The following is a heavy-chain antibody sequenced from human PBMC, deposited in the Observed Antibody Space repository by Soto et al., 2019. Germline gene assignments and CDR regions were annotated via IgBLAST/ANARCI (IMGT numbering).Heavy chain of an antibody. CDR1: GFTFRSYG. Sequence: QVQLVESGGGVVQPGRSLRLSCAASGFTFRSYGMNWVRQAPGKVLEWVAVIWYDGSNKYYADAVKGRFTISRDNSKKTLYRQMNSLRAQDTAVYYCARDQSDSSGYYRDAFDNWGQGTMVTVS. CDR3: ARDQSDSSGYYRDAFDN. J-gene: IGHJ3*02. D-gene: IGHD3-22*01. CDR2: IWYDGSNK. V-gene: IGHV3-33*01.